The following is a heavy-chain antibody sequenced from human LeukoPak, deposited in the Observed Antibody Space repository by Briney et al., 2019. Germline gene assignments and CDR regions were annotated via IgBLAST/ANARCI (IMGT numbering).Heavy chain of an antibody. CDR1: GGSITIHY. J-gene: IGHJ2*01. V-gene: IGHV4-4*09. Sequence: SETLSLTCSVSGGSITIHYWSWIRQPPGKGLEWIGYIYTSGSTNYNPSLKSRVTISVDTSRDQFSLKLSSVTAADTAVYYCARRNWYFDLWGRGTLVTVSS. CDR2: IYTSGST. CDR3: ARRNWYFDL.